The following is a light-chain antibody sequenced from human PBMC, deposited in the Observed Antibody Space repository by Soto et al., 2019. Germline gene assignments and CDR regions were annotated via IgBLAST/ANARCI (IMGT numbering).Light chain of an antibody. Sequence: EIVLTQSPGTLSLSSGERATLSCRASQSVSSNYLAWYQQRPGQAPRLLIYDASSRATGVPDRFSGSGSGTDFTLTISRLEPEDFAVYYCHQYGGSPGTLGQGTKVEIK. J-gene: IGKJ1*01. V-gene: IGKV3-20*01. CDR3: HQYGGSPGT. CDR2: DAS. CDR1: QSVSSNY.